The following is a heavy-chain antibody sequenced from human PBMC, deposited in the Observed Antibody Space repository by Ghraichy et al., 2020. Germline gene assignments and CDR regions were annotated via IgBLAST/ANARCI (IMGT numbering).Heavy chain of an antibody. CDR2: INHSGST. Sequence: SQTLSLTCAVYGGSFSGYYWSWIRQPPGKGLEWIGEINHSGSTNYNPSLKRRVTISVDTSKNQFSLKLSSVTAADTTMYYCARNLGGLPPGGYWGQGTLVIVAS. CDR1: GGSFSGYY. CDR3: ARNLGGLPPGGY. J-gene: IGHJ4*02. V-gene: IGHV4-34*01. D-gene: IGHD4-23*01.